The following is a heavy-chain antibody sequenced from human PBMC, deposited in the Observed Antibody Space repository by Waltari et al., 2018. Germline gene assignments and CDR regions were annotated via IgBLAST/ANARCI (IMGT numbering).Heavy chain of an antibody. J-gene: IGHJ4*02. CDR3: ARGIPYDYIRGSGGYFDY. V-gene: IGHV1-46*01. CDR2: INPNGGST. D-gene: IGHD3-16*01. Sequence: QVQLVQSGAEVKKPGASVKVSCKASGYTFTSYYMHWVRQAPGQGLEWMGIINPNGGSTSYAQKFQGRVTMTRDTSTSTVYMELSSLRSEDTAVYYCARGIPYDYIRGSGGYFDYWGQGTLVTVSS. CDR1: GYTFTSYY.